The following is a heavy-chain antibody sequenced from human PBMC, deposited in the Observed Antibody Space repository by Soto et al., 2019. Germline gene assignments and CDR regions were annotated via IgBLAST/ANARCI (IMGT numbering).Heavy chain of an antibody. CDR3: ARGYGSGDMGGI. J-gene: IGHJ3*02. D-gene: IGHD3-10*01. CDR1: GGTFSSYA. V-gene: IGHV1-2*04. CDR2: INPNSGGT. Sequence: GASVKVSCKASGGTFSSYAISWVRQAPGQGLEWMGWINPNSGGTNYAQKFQGWVTMTRDTSISTAYMELSRLRSDDTAVYYCARGYGSGDMGGIWGQGTMVTVSS.